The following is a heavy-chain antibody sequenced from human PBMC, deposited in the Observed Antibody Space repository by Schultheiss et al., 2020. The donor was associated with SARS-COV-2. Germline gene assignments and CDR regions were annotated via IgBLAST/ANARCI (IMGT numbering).Heavy chain of an antibody. D-gene: IGHD4-17*01. CDR2: IDWDGDK. Sequence: SGPTLVKPTQTLTLTCTFSGFSLSTSGVGVGWIRQPPGKALEWLARIDWDGDKHYNTSLKTRLTISKDTSKSQVVLTMTNVDPVDTATYYCARIYGTTVTARSYLDYWGQGILVTVSS. CDR1: GFSLSTSGVG. V-gene: IGHV2-70*11. J-gene: IGHJ4*02. CDR3: ARIYGTTVTARSYLDY.